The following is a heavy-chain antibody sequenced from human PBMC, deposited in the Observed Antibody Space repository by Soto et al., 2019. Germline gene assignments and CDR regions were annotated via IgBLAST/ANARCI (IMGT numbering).Heavy chain of an antibody. D-gene: IGHD2-2*01. J-gene: IGHJ3*02. CDR3: ARDRRARTYAGDDAFDI. V-gene: IGHV1-3*05. CDR2: INAGNGKI. Sequence: QVQLVQSGAEESKPGASVKLSCKASGYTFTTYPMHWVRQAPGQRLEWMGCINAGNGKIKYSQKFQGRVTITRDTTXNKXYMELSSLRSEDTAVDYCARDRRARTYAGDDAFDIWGQGTMVTVSS. CDR1: GYTFTTYP.